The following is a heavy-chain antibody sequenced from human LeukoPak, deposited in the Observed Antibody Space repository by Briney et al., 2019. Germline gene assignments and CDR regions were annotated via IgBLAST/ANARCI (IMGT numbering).Heavy chain of an antibody. D-gene: IGHD6-13*01. CDR1: GFTFSSYW. V-gene: IGHV3-74*01. CDR3: VRGRAAAGTFHMDV. J-gene: IGHJ6*03. Sequence: GESLRLSCAASGFTFSSYWMLWVRQAPGKGLVWVSRINIDGTSTTYADSVKGRFTISRDNAKDTVYLQMNSLRAGDTAVYYCVRGRAAAGTFHMDVWGKGTTVTVSS. CDR2: INIDGTST.